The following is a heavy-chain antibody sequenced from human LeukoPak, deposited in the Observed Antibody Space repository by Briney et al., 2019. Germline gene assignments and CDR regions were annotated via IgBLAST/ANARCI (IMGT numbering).Heavy chain of an antibody. CDR1: GDSVSNTNYY. Sequence: ASETLSLTCTVSGDSVSNTNYYWGWIRQPPGKGLEWIGTFYYSGNTYYNPSLKSRVTISVDTSKNQFSLILSSVTAADTAVYYCANLYNSGSYFGHWGQGALITVSS. CDR2: FYYSGNT. V-gene: IGHV4-39*01. D-gene: IGHD3-10*01. CDR3: ANLYNSGSYFGH. J-gene: IGHJ4*02.